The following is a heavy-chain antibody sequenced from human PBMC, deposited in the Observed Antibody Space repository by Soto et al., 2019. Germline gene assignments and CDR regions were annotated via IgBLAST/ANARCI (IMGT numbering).Heavy chain of an antibody. CDR2: ISANGETT. CDR3: AKEVQTYGYGWFDP. V-gene: IGHV3-23*01. J-gene: IGHJ5*02. Sequence: PGGSLRLSCAASGFTFSSFAMSLVRQSPEKGLEMVTSISANGETTYYADSVKGRLTISSDNSKNTLYLQMSRRRSDDTVIYYCAKEVQTYGYGWFDPWGQGTLVTVSS. D-gene: IGHD5-18*01. CDR1: GFTFSSFA.